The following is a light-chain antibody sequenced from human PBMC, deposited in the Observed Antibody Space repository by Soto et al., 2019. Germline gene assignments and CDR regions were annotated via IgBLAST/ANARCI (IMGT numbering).Light chain of an antibody. Sequence: EIVLTQSPATLSLSPGEGVTLSCRASQSVNTLAWYQQKPGQAPRLLIYEASNRATGIPARFSGSGSGTDFTLTITYLEPEDFAVYYCQQRANWPLSFGGGTKVEIK. CDR1: QSVNT. J-gene: IGKJ4*01. CDR2: EAS. CDR3: QQRANWPLS. V-gene: IGKV3-11*01.